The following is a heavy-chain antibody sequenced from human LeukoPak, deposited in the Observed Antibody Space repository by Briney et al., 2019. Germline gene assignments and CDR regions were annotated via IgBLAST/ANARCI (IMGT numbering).Heavy chain of an antibody. CDR3: AREDALSSGGSCPDY. CDR1: GFTFTKYW. D-gene: IGHD2-15*01. CDR2: IKQDGSDK. V-gene: IGHV3-7*01. J-gene: IGHJ4*02. Sequence: HPGGSLRLSCAASGFTFTKYWMTWVRQAPGKGLEWVGNIKQDGSDKNYMDSVKGRFTISRDNTKNSVYLQMNSLRAEDTAVYYCAREDALSSGGSCPDYWGQGTLVTVSS.